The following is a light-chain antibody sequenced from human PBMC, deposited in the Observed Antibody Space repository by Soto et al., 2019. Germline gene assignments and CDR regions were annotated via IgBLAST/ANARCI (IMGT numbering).Light chain of an antibody. J-gene: IGKJ2*01. CDR3: QQSYSTLYT. CDR1: QSISSY. CDR2: AGF. V-gene: IGKV1-39*01. Sequence: DIQMTQSPSSLSASVGDRVTITCRACQSISSYLNWYQQNPGKAPKLLSYAGFSLQSGVSSRFRRSGSGTDFTLTISSLPPEAFATYYCQQSYSTLYTLGQVTKLEIK.